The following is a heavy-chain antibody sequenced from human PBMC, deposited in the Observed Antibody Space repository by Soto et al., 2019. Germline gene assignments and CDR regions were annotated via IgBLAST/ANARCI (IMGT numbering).Heavy chain of an antibody. J-gene: IGHJ4*02. CDR3: GSVFGGSGYYQPLDY. V-gene: IGHV3-33*01. CDR2: IWYDGSNK. CDR1: GFTFSSYG. Sequence: QVQLVESGGGVVQPGRSLRLSCAASGFTFSSYGMHWVRQAPGKGLEWVAVIWYDGSNKYYADSVKGRFTISRDNSKKSLNVQMNSRGAEDMVVYYCGSVFGGSGYYQPLDYWGQGTLVTVSA. D-gene: IGHD3-22*01.